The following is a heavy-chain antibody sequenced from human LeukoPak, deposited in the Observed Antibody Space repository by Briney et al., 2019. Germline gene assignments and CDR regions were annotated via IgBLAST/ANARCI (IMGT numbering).Heavy chain of an antibody. Sequence: SETLSLTCTVSGYSISSGYYWGWIRQPPGKGLEWIGSIYHSGSTYYNPSLKSRVTISVDTSKNQFSLKLSSVTAADTAVYYCARATPDIVVVPAAIRFYYYYYMDVWGKGTTVTVSS. V-gene: IGHV4-38-2*02. J-gene: IGHJ6*03. CDR3: ARATPDIVVVPAAIRFYYYYYMDV. CDR1: GYSISSGYY. CDR2: IYHSGST. D-gene: IGHD2-2*02.